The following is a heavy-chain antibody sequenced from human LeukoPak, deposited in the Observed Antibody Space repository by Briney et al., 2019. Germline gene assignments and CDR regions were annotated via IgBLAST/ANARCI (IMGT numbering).Heavy chain of an antibody. CDR3: SSWNYVNY. V-gene: IGHV3-23*01. CDR2: ISGSGGST. CDR1: GFTFSSYA. D-gene: IGHD1-7*01. J-gene: IGHJ4*02. Sequence: GGSLRLSCAASGFTFSSYAMSWVRQAPGKGLEWVSYISGSGGSTNYADSVRGRFTISRDNSKNTLYLQMNSLRAEDTAVYYCSSWNYVNYWGQGTLVTVSS.